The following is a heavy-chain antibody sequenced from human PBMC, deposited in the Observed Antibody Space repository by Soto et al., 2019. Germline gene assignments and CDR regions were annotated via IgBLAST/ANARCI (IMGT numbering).Heavy chain of an antibody. CDR2: IWYDGINK. J-gene: IGHJ4*02. V-gene: IGHV3-33*08. Sequence: GGSLRLSCAASGFTFSNYAMSWVRQAPGKGLEWVAIIWYDGINKYYADSVKGRFTISRDNSKNTLYLQMNSLRAEDTAVYYCARDSTFRAFDYWGQGTLVTVS. CDR3: ARDSTFRAFDY. CDR1: GFTFSNYA.